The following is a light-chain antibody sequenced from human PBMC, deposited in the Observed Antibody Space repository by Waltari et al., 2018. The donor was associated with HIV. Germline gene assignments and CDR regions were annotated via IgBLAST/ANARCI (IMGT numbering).Light chain of an antibody. CDR1: NSDIGGYAR. Sequence: QSALTQPPSVSGSPGQSVTISCAGTNSDIGGYARVSWYQQPPGTAPKLLLYEVTNRPSGVPGRFSASKSGTTASLTISGLQAGDEGDYYCSSYSATNTVVFGGGTKLTVL. CDR2: EVT. CDR3: SSYSATNTVV. J-gene: IGLJ2*01. V-gene: IGLV2-18*02.